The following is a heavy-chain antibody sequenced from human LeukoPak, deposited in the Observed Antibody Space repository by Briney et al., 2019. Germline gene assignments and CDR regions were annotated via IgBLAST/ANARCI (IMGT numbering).Heavy chain of an antibody. CDR1: GFTFSIYS. J-gene: IGHJ4*02. CDR3: ARLPYYYDSSGFDY. D-gene: IGHD3-22*01. V-gene: IGHV3-48*01. CDR2: ICSSSSTI. Sequence: GGSLRLSCAASGFTFSIYSMNCVRQAPGKGLEWVSYICSSSSTIYYADFVKGRFTISRDNAKNSLYLQMNSLRTEDTALYYCARLPYYYDSSGFDYWGQGTLVTVSS.